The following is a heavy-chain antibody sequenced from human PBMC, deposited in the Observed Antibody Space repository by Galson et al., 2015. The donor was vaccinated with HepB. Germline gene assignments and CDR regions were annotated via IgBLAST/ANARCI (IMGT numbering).Heavy chain of an antibody. D-gene: IGHD6-19*01. CDR2: INHSGST. CDR1: GGSFSGYY. V-gene: IGHV4-34*01. Sequence: ETLSLTCAVYGGSFSGYYWSWIRQPPGKGLEWIGEINHSGSTNYNPSLKSRVTISVDTSKNQFSLKLSSVTAADTAVYYCASSWLVLPRQQGYFDYWGQGTLATVSS. J-gene: IGHJ4*02. CDR3: ASSWLVLPRQQGYFDY.